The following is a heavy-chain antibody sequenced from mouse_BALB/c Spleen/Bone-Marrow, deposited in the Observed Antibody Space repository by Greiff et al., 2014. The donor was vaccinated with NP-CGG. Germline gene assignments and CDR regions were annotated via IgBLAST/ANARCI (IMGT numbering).Heavy chain of an antibody. Sequence: DVHLVESGGDLVKPGGSLKLSCVASGFIFSSYGMSWVRQTPDKRLEWVATISSGGSYTYYPDSVKGRFTISRDNAKNTLYLQMSSLKSEDTAVYYCGRNYYGSSYYFDYWGQGTTLTVSS. D-gene: IGHD1-1*01. V-gene: IGHV5-6*01. CDR2: ISSGGSYT. J-gene: IGHJ2*01. CDR1: GFIFSSYG. CDR3: GRNYYGSSYYFDY.